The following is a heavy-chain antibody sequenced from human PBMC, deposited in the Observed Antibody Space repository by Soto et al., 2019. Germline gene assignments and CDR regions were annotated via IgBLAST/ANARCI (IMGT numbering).Heavy chain of an antibody. J-gene: IGHJ4*02. CDR3: ARGQEKYYDILTGYYPYYFDY. CDR2: TYYRSKWYN. D-gene: IGHD3-9*01. V-gene: IGHV6-1*01. Sequence: SQTLSLTCAISGDSVSSNSAAWNWIRQSPSRGLEWLGRTYYRSKWYNDYAVSVKSRITINPDTSKNQFSLQLNSVTPEDTAVYYCARGQEKYYDILTGYYPYYFDYWGQGTLVTVSS. CDR1: GDSVSSNSAA.